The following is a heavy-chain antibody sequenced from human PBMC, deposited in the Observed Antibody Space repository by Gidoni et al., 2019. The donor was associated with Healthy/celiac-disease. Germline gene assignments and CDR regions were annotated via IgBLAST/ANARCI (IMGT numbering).Heavy chain of an antibody. CDR2: ISSSSSYI. CDR1: GFTFSSYS. J-gene: IGHJ4*02. Sequence: EVQLVESGGGLVKPGGSLSLSCAASGFTFSSYSMNWVRQAPGKGLEWVSSISSSSSYIYYADSVKGRFTISRDNAKNSLYLQMNSLRAEDTAVYYCASLVVPAAVRDYWGQGTLVTVSS. CDR3: ASLVVPAAVRDY. D-gene: IGHD2-2*01. V-gene: IGHV3-21*01.